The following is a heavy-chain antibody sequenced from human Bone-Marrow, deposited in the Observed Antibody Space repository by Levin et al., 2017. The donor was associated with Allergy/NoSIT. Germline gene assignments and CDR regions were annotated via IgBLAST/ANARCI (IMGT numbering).Heavy chain of an antibody. J-gene: IGHJ3*02. Sequence: ASVKVSCKASGYTFTGYYMHWVRQAPGQGLEWMGWINPNSGGTNYAQKFQGRVTMTRDTSISTAYMELSTLRSDDTAVYYCAREPGIAASIDIWGQGTMVTVSS. D-gene: IGHD6-13*01. CDR3: AREPGIAASIDI. V-gene: IGHV1-2*02. CDR1: GYTFTGYY. CDR2: INPNSGGT.